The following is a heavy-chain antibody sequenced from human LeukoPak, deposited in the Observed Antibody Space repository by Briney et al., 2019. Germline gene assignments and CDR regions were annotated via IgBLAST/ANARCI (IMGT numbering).Heavy chain of an antibody. J-gene: IGHJ4*02. Sequence: SETLSLTCAVYGGSFSGYYWSWIRQPPGKGLEWIGEINHSGSTNYNPSLKSRVTISVDTSKNQFSLKLSSVTAADTAAYYCARGRITMIVVVTYFDYWGQGTLVTVSS. D-gene: IGHD3-22*01. CDR2: INHSGST. CDR1: GGSFSGYY. V-gene: IGHV4-34*01. CDR3: ARGRITMIVVVTYFDY.